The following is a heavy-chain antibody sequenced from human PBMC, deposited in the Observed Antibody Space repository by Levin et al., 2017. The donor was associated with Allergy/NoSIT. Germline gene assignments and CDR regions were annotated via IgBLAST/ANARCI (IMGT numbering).Heavy chain of an antibody. J-gene: IGHJ4*02. CDR3: ARESGYYYGISGYPRDH. Sequence: GGSLRLSCAASGFTFSRYSMNWVRQAPGKGLEWVSSITNSGDSIYYADSVKGRFTMSRDNAKNSLYLQMNSLRAEDTAVYYCARESGYYYGISGYPRDHWGQGTLVTVSS. D-gene: IGHD3-22*01. CDR1: GFTFSRYS. V-gene: IGHV3-21*01. CDR2: ITNSGDSI.